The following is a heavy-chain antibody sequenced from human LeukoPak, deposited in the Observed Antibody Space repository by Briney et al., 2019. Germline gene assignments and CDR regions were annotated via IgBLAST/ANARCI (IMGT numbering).Heavy chain of an antibody. CDR2: IYYSGST. D-gene: IGHD6-13*01. CDR1: GGSISTYY. CDR3: ARDRGDSSSWGGDYFDY. V-gene: IGHV4-59*01. Sequence: SETLSLTCTVSGGSISTYYWSWIRQPPGKGLEWIGYIYYSGSTNYNPSLKSRVTISVDTSKNQFSLKLSSVTAADTAVYYCARDRGDSSSWGGDYFDYWGQGTLVTVSS. J-gene: IGHJ4*02.